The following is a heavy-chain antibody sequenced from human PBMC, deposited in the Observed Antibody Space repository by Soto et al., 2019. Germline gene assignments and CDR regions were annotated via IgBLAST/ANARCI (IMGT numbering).Heavy chain of an antibody. CDR3: ARVPGGYSSGWYYFDY. CDR2: IYYSGST. V-gene: IGHV4-59*01. Sequence: SETLSLTCTVSGGSISSYYWSWIRQPPGKGLEWIGYIYYSGSTNYNPSLKSRVTISVDTSKNQFSLKLSSVTAADTAVYYCARVPGGYSSGWYYFDYWGQGTLVTVSS. J-gene: IGHJ4*02. CDR1: GGSISSYY. D-gene: IGHD6-19*01.